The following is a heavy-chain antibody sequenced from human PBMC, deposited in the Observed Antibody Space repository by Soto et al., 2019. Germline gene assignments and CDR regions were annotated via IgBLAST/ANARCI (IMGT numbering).Heavy chain of an antibody. CDR2: IYSGGST. J-gene: IGHJ4*02. Sequence: GGSLRLSCAASGFTFSNYWMNWVRQAPGKGLEWVSVIYSGGSTYYADSVKGRFTISRDNSKNTLYLQMNSLRAEDTAVYYCARDPGSLRDYWGQGTLVTV. V-gene: IGHV3-53*01. D-gene: IGHD3-3*01. CDR3: ARDPGSLRDY. CDR1: GFTFSNYW.